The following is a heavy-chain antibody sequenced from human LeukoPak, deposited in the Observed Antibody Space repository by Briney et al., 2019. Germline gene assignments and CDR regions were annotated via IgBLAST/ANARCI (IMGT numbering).Heavy chain of an antibody. CDR1: GGSISSSSYY. CDR2: IYYSGST. J-gene: IGHJ4*02. Sequence: SETLSLTCTVSGGSISSSSYYWGWIRQPPGKGLEWIGSIYYSGSTYYNPSLKSRVTISVDTSKNQFSLKLSSVTAADTAVYYCARADGYSSGWYLVTYWGQGTLVTVSS. CDR3: ARADGYSSGWYLVTY. D-gene: IGHD6-13*01. V-gene: IGHV4-39*01.